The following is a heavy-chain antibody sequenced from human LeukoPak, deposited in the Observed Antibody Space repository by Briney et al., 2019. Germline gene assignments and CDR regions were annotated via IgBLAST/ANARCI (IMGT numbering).Heavy chain of an antibody. CDR1: EFSVGSNY. D-gene: IGHD1-1*01. V-gene: IGHV4-59*02. J-gene: IGHJ6*03. Sequence: GSLRLSCAASEFSVGSNYMTWIRQPPGKGLEWIGYIYYSGSTNYNPSLKSRVTISVDTSKNQFSLKLSSVTAADTAVYYCARELDYYYMDVWGKGTTVTISS. CDR2: IYYSGST. CDR3: ARELDYYYMDV.